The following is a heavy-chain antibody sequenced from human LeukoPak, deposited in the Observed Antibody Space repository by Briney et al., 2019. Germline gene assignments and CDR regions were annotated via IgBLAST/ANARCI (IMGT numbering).Heavy chain of an antibody. V-gene: IGHV4-31*03. CDR3: TALAGAEVTNWFDP. CDR1: GGSLSRGGYY. Sequence: SQTLSLTCTVSGGSLSRGGYYWSWIRQHPGRGLEWVGHIYYSGSTYYNPSLKSRVTISVDTSKNQFSLKLSSVTAADTAVYYCTALAGAEVTNWFDPWGQGTLVTVSS. CDR2: IYYSGST. D-gene: IGHD1-26*01. J-gene: IGHJ5*02.